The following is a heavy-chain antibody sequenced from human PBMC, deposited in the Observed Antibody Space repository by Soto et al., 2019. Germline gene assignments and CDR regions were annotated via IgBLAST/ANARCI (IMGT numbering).Heavy chain of an antibody. D-gene: IGHD3-22*01. CDR2: IYSGGST. CDR3: ARDLKVDSSGYLDY. V-gene: IGHV3-53*01. CDR1: GFTVSSNY. Sequence: GGSLRLSCAASGFTVSSNYMSWVRQAPGKGLEWVSVIYSGGSTYYADSVKGRFTISRDNSKNTLYLQMNSLRAEDTAVYYCARDLKVDSSGYLDYWGQGTLVTVSS. J-gene: IGHJ4*02.